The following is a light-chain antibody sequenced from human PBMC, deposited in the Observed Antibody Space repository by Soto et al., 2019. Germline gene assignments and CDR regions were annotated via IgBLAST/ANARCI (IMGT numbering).Light chain of an antibody. Sequence: DIQMTQSPSTLSASVGDRVTITCRASQSISSWLAWYQQKPGKAPKLLIYDASSFESGVPSRFSGSGSGTEFPLPISRLQPDDFATYYCQQYNSYSWTFGQGTKVEIK. J-gene: IGKJ1*01. V-gene: IGKV1-5*01. CDR2: DAS. CDR3: QQYNSYSWT. CDR1: QSISSW.